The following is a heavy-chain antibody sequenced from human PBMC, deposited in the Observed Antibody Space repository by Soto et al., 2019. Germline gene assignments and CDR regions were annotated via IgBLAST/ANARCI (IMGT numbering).Heavy chain of an antibody. CDR2: MSPDGNAK. CDR1: GFSFTTYW. J-gene: IGHJ4*02. CDR3: ARYEINAYYEF. Sequence: EVQLMESGGGLVQPGGSLRLSCAASGFSFTTYWMTWVRQVPGKGLEWLASMSPDGNAKSYVDSVKGRFTISRDNANNLLYLQMSGLRVDDTAVYFCARYEINAYYEFWGQGALVAVSP. D-gene: IGHD3-22*01. V-gene: IGHV3-7*05.